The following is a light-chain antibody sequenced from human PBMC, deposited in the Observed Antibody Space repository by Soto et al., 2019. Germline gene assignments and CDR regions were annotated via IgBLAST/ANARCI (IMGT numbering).Light chain of an antibody. CDR2: EVS. CDR3: FSYTSSGTYV. CDR1: SSDVGNYKY. J-gene: IGLJ1*01. Sequence: QSVLTQPASVSGSPGQSITTSCTGTSSDVGNYKYVSWYQQHPGKAPKLMIYEVSNRPSGVSNRFSGSRSGNTASLTISGLQAEDETDYYCFSYTSSGTYVFGTGTKATVL. V-gene: IGLV2-14*01.